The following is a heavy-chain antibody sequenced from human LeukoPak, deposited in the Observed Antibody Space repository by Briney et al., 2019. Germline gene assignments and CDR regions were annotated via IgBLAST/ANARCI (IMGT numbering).Heavy chain of an antibody. J-gene: IGHJ3*02. CDR1: GFTFSSYG. CDR2: ISGSGGST. D-gene: IGHD3-10*01. CDR3: AKEIYINYYGSGSYYLIGAFDI. V-gene: IGHV3-23*01. Sequence: PGGSLRLSCAASGFTFSSYGMSWVRQAPGKGLEWVSGISGSGGSTYYADAVKGRFTISRDNSKNTLYLQMNSLRAEDTAVYYCAKEIYINYYGSGSYYLIGAFDIWGQGTMVTVSS.